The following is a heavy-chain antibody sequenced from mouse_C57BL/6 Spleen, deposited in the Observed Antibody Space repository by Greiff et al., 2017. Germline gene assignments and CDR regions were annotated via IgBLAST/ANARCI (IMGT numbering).Heavy chain of an antibody. CDR3: ASGGDYCGRGYFDV. V-gene: IGHV3-6*01. CDR2: ISYDGSN. J-gene: IGHJ1*03. D-gene: IGHD1-1*01. CDR1: GYSITSGYY. Sequence: ESGPGLVKPSQSLSLTCSVTGYSITSGYYWNWIRQFPGNKLEWMGYISYDGSNNYNPTLKNRISITRATSKNQFFLKLNSVTTEDTATYYGASGGDYCGRGYFDVWGTGTTVTVSS.